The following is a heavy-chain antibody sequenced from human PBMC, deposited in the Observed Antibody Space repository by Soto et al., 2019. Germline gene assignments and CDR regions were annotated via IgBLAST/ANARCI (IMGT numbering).Heavy chain of an antibody. Sequence: GGSLRLSCAASGFTFSSYSMNWVRQAPGKGLEWVSYISSSSSTIYYADSVKGRFTISRDNAKNSLYLQMNSLRAEDTAVYYCAREYYDFWSGYYYYYMDVWGKGTTVTVSS. CDR2: ISSSSSTI. CDR3: AREYYDFWSGYYYYYMDV. V-gene: IGHV3-48*01. D-gene: IGHD3-3*01. J-gene: IGHJ6*03. CDR1: GFTFSSYS.